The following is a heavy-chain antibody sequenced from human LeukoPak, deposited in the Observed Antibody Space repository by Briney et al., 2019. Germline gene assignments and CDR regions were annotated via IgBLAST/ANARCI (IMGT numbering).Heavy chain of an antibody. V-gene: IGHV3-48*04. CDR2: ISSSSSTI. Sequence: GGSLRLSCAASGFTFSSYSMNWVRQAPGKGLEWVSYISSSSSTIYYADSVKGRFTISRDNAKNSLYLQMNSLRAEDTAVYYCARDLREQWLTLRDYWGQGTLVTVSS. CDR3: ARDLREQWLTLRDY. D-gene: IGHD6-19*01. J-gene: IGHJ4*02. CDR1: GFTFSSYS.